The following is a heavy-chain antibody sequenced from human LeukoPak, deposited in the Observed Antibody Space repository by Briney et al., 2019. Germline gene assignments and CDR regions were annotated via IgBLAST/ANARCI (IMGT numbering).Heavy chain of an antibody. V-gene: IGHV4-39*07. CDR3: AAMDYYFDY. Sequence: SETLSLTCIVSGGSVTFSSYYWGWIRQPPGKGLKWIGSIDYSGSTYYNPSLKSRVTISVDTSKNQFSLKLSSVTAADTAVYYCAAMDYYFDYWGQGTLVTVSS. CDR2: IDYSGST. D-gene: IGHD5-18*01. J-gene: IGHJ4*02. CDR1: GGSVTFSSYY.